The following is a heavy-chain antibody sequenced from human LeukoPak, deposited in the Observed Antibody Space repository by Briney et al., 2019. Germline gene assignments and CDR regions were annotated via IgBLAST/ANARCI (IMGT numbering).Heavy chain of an antibody. D-gene: IGHD3-10*01. CDR1: GFTFSSYW. Sequence: GGSLRLSCAASGFTFSSYWMSWVRQAPGKGLEWVANIKQDGSEKYYVDSVKGRFTISRDNSKNTLYLQMNSLRAEDTALYYCAKDRPRELWFGESFWGQGTLVTVSS. CDR3: AKDRPRELWFGESF. CDR2: IKQDGSEK. V-gene: IGHV3-7*01. J-gene: IGHJ4*02.